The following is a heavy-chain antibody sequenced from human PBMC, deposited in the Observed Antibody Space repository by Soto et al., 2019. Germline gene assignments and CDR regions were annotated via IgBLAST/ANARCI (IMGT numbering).Heavy chain of an antibody. V-gene: IGHV3-9*01. Sequence: EVQLVESGGGLVQPGRSLRLSCAASGFSFEDYAMHWVRQAPGKGLEWVSGIAWNSDIIGYADSVKGRFTISRDNGKNSLYLQMNSLRPEDTALYYCAKDHYGSAICGMDVWGQGTTFTVSS. D-gene: IGHD3-10*01. CDR1: GFSFEDYA. CDR3: AKDHYGSAICGMDV. J-gene: IGHJ6*02. CDR2: IAWNSDII.